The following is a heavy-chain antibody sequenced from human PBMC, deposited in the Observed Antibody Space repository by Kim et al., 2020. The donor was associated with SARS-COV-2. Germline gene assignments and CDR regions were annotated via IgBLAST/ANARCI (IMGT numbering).Heavy chain of an antibody. D-gene: IGHD1-26*01. J-gene: IGHJ4*02. CDR2: IYYSGGT. CDR1: GGSISSSFYY. CDR3: ATPGRGRVCDS. V-gene: IGHV4-39*01. Sequence: SETLSLTCAVSGGSISSSFYYWGWIRQPPGKGLEWIGTIYYSGGTYYNPSLKSRVTISVDTSKNQFSLKLSSVTAADTAVYYCATPGRGRVCDSCGQGT.